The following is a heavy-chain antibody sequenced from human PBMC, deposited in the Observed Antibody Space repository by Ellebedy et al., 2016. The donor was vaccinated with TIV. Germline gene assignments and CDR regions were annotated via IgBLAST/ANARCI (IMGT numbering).Heavy chain of an antibody. D-gene: IGHD3-3*01. CDR1: GFTFSASA. J-gene: IGHJ4*02. CDR3: ASDPTTYLRSGHFDS. Sequence: PGGSLRLSCEASGFTFSASAMNWVRQAPGKGLEWVSSINSYSSHIYYAGSVKGRFTISRDNAKNSVSLQMDSLRTEDTAVYYCASDPTTYLRSGHFDSWGQGILVTVSS. CDR2: INSYSSHI. V-gene: IGHV3-21*01.